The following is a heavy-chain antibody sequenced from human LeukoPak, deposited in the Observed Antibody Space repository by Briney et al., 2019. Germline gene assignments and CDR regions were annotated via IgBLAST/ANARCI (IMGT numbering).Heavy chain of an antibody. CDR1: GGSFSGYY. CDR3: ARGDYDILTGYYRDRSTGPTNY. Sequence: KTSETLSLTCAVYGGSFSGYYWSWIRQPPGKGLEWIGEINHSGSTNYNPSLKSRVTISVDTSKNQFSLKLSSVTAADTAVYYCARGDYDILTGYYRDRSTGPTNYRGQGTLVTVSS. D-gene: IGHD3-9*01. V-gene: IGHV4-34*01. J-gene: IGHJ4*02. CDR2: INHSGST.